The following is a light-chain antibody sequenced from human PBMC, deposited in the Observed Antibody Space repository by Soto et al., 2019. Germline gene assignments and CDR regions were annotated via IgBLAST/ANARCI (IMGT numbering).Light chain of an antibody. CDR3: MQTTQLIT. J-gene: IGKJ5*01. CDR1: QSLLHSDGKTY. V-gene: IGKV2D-29*01. Sequence: EIVVTQPPISLSVTPGQPASISCKSSQSLLHSDGKTYLYCNLQKPGQPPQLLIYQVSKRLSGVPDRFSGSGSGTDFTLNISRVEAGDVGIYECMQTTQLITSCQ. CDR2: QVS.